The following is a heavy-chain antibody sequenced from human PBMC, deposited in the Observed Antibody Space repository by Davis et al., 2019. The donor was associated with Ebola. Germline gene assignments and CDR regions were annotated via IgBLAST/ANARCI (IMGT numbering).Heavy chain of an antibody. J-gene: IGHJ4*02. CDR1: GFTFSSYA. D-gene: IGHD6-13*01. Sequence: PGGSLRLSCAASGFTFSSYAMHWVRQAPGKGLEYVSAISSNGGSTYYANSVKGRFTISRDNSKNTLYLQMGSLRAEDMAVYYCARDYGGWGPKYSSSWYFDYWGQGTLVTVSS. CDR3: ARDYGGWGPKYSSSWYFDY. V-gene: IGHV3-64*01. CDR2: ISSNGGST.